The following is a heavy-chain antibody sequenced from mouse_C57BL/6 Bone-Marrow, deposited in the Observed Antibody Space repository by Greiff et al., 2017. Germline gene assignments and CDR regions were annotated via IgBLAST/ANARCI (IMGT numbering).Heavy chain of an antibody. V-gene: IGHV1-76*01. D-gene: IGHD2-3*01. J-gene: IGHJ3*01. Sequence: VQLQESGAELVRPGASVKLSCKASGYSFTDYYLNWVKQRPGQGLEWIARIYPGSGNTYYNEKFKGKATLTAEKSSSTAYMQLSSLTSEDSAVYFCARSGWLPWFAYWGQGNLVTVSA. CDR3: ARSGWLPWFAY. CDR1: GYSFTDYY. CDR2: IYPGSGNT.